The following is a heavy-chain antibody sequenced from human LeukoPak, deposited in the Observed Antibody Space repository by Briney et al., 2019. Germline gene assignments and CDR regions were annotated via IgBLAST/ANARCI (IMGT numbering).Heavy chain of an antibody. V-gene: IGHV1-24*01. CDR3: ATGLLYGGPLDI. D-gene: IGHD4-23*01. CDR2: FDPEDGET. Sequence: ASVKVSCKVSGYTLTELSMHWVRQAPGKGLEWMGGFDPEDGETIYAQKFQGRVTMTEDTSTDTAYMELSSLRSEDTAVYYCATGLLYGGPLDIWGQGTMVTVYS. J-gene: IGHJ3*02. CDR1: GYTLTELS.